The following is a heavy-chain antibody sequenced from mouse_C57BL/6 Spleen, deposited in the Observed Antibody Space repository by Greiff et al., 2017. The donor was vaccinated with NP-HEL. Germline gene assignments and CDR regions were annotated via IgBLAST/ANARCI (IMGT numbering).Heavy chain of an antibody. CDR2: IHPNSGST. Sequence: QVQLQQPGAELVKPGASVKLSCKASGYTFTSYWMHWVKQRPGQGLEWIGMIHPNSGSTNYNEKFKSKATLTVDKSSSTAYMQLSSLTSEDSAVYYCARVEGGGTEYFDYWGQGTTLTVSS. CDR1: GYTFTSYW. CDR3: ARVEGGGTEYFDY. D-gene: IGHD1-1*02. V-gene: IGHV1-64*01. J-gene: IGHJ2*01.